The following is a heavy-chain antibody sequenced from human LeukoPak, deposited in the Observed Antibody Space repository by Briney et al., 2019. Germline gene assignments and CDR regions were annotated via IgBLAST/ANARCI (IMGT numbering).Heavy chain of an antibody. CDR3: VRDYFRGDIVATIMDY. J-gene: IGHJ4*02. D-gene: IGHD5-12*01. CDR2: INPNSGGT. V-gene: IGHV1-2*02. CDR1: GYTFTDYY. Sequence: ASVKVSCKASGYTFTDYYLHWVRQAPGQGLEWMGWINPNSGGTNYAQTFQGRVTMTRDTSITTAYLELSRLRSDDTAVYYCVRDYFRGDIVATIMDYWGQGTLVTVSS.